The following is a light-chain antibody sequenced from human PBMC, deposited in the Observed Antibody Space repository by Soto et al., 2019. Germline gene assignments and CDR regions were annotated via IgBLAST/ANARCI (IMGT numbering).Light chain of an antibody. CDR3: YHRTTWPPSIT. J-gene: IGKJ5*01. CDR2: DAS. Sequence: EIVLTQSPATLSLSPGERATLSCRPSQSVSSYLAWYQQKPGKAPRLLIYDASNTATGIPARFSGSGSGTDFTLTISSLEPEDFAVYYCYHRTTWPPSITVGQGTRLEIK. CDR1: QSVSSY. V-gene: IGKV3-11*01.